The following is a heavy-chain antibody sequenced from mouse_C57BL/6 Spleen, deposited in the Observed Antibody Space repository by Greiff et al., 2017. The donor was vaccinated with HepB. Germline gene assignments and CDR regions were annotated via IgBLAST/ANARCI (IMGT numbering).Heavy chain of an antibody. CDR3: ARQWGSSGYGWFAY. J-gene: IGHJ3*01. V-gene: IGHV5-6*01. D-gene: IGHD3-2*02. Sequence: EVKLMESGGDLVKPGGSLKLSCAASGFTFSSYGMSWVRQTPDKRLEWVATISSGGSYTYYPDSVKGRFTISRDNAKNTLYLQMSSLKSEDTAMYYCARQWGSSGYGWFAYWGQGTLVTVSA. CDR1: GFTFSSYG. CDR2: ISSGGSYT.